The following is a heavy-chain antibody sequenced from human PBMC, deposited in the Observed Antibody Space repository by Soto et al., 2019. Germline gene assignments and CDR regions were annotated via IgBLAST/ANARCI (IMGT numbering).Heavy chain of an antibody. Sequence: DVQLVESGGGLIQPGGSLRLSCSAFGLTVSGKKYISWVRQAPGKGLEWVSALYDVDGTYYADSVMGRFTTSIDTSMTIVYLQMNSLRLDDTAGYFFETWHLQEHAYDIWGQGTTVTVSS. D-gene: IGHD4-4*01. CDR2: LYDVDGT. CDR3: ETWHLQEHAYDI. V-gene: IGHV3-53*01. CDR1: GLTVSGKKY. J-gene: IGHJ3*02.